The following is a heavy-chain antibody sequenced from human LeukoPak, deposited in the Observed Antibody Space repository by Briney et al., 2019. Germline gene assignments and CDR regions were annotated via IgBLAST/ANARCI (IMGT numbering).Heavy chain of an antibody. V-gene: IGHV4-59*01. Sequence: SETLSLTCTVSGGSLSSYYWSWIGQPPGKGLEWIGYIHYSGSTNYNPPLKSRVTISVDTSKTQFSLKLSSVTAADTAVYYCARDRRYGPSGYYYGMDVWGQGTTVTVSS. CDR3: ARDRRYGPSGYYYGMDV. J-gene: IGHJ6*02. CDR1: GGSLSSYY. CDR2: IHYSGST. D-gene: IGHD5-18*01.